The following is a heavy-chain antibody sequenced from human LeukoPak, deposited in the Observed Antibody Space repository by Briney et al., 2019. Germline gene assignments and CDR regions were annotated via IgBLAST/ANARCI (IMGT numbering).Heavy chain of an antibody. D-gene: IGHD3-3*01. CDR1: GFTFGDYP. V-gene: IGHV3-49*04. Sequence: PGGSLRLSCTASGFTFGDYPMNWVRQAPGKGLEWVGVIRSKAYGGTIEYAASVKDRFTISRDDSKSIAYLQMNSLKTEDTAVYYCSRYFQGYHFWSGHYGQFDYWGQGTLVTVSS. J-gene: IGHJ4*02. CDR3: SRYFQGYHFWSGHYGQFDY. CDR2: IRSKAYGGTI.